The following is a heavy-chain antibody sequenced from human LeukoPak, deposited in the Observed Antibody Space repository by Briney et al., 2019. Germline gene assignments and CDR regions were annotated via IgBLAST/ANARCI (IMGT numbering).Heavy chain of an antibody. CDR2: INPNSGGT. CDR3: ARDESLVAATVYDY. D-gene: IGHD1-26*01. CDR1: GYTFTGYY. J-gene: IGHJ4*02. Sequence: GASVKVSCKASGYTFTGYYMHWVRQAPGQGLEWMGWINPNSGGTNYAQKFQGRVTMTRDTSISTAYMELSRLRSDDTAVYYCARDESLVAATVYDYWGQGTLVTVSS. V-gene: IGHV1-2*02.